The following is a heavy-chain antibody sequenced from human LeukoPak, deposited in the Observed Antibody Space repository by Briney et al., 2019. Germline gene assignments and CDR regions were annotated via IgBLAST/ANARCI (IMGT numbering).Heavy chain of an antibody. J-gene: IGHJ5*02. CDR1: GFTFSSYS. CDR2: ISSSSSTI. Sequence: GGSLRLSCAASGFTFSSYSMNWVRQAPGKGLEWVSYISSSSSTIYYADSVEGRFTISRDNAKNSLYLQMNSLRDEDTAVYYCASLTTVTTPSWFDPWGQGTLVTVSS. V-gene: IGHV3-48*02. CDR3: ASLTTVTTPSWFDP. D-gene: IGHD4-17*01.